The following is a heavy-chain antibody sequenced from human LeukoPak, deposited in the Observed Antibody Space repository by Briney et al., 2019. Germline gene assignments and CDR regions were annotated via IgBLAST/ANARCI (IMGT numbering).Heavy chain of an antibody. CDR3: ARGGGGSGSYYKDYYYGMDV. V-gene: IGHV4-31*03. D-gene: IGHD3-10*01. CDR2: IYYSRST. Sequence: SETLSLTCTVSGGSISSGTHYWSWIRQHPGKGLEWIGYIYYSRSTYYNPSLKSRVNISIDTSKNQFSLKLSSVTAADTAVYYCARGGGGSGSYYKDYYYGMDVWGQGTTVTVSS. CDR1: GGSISSGTHY. J-gene: IGHJ6*02.